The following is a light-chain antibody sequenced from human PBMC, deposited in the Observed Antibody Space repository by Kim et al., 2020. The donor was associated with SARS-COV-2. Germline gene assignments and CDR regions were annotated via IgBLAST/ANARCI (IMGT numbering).Light chain of an antibody. CDR1: ALAKQY. CDR3: QSADSSNTWV. Sequence: SYELTQPPSVSVSPGQTARITCSGDALAKQYAYWYQQKAGQAPVVVIYKDTERPSGIPGRFSGSSSGTTVTLTVSGVQAEDEADYYCQSADSSNTWVFGG. V-gene: IGLV3-25*03. CDR2: KDT. J-gene: IGLJ3*02.